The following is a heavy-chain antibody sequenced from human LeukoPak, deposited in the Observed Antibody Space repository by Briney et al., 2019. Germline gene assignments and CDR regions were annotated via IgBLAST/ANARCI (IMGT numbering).Heavy chain of an antibody. Sequence: PGRSLRLSCAPSGFTFSRHGMHWVRQAPGKGLEWVAIISNDGSRKYYAHSVEGRFTISRDNAKNSLYLQMNSLRAEDTALYYCARSLTTTVTIDYWGQGTLVTVSS. CDR2: ISNDGSRK. D-gene: IGHD4-17*01. CDR3: ARSLTTTVTIDY. V-gene: IGHV3-30*03. CDR1: GFTFSRHG. J-gene: IGHJ4*02.